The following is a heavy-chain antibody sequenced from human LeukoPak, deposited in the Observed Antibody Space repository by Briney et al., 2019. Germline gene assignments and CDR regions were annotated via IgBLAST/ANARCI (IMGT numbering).Heavy chain of an antibody. D-gene: IGHD6-19*01. J-gene: IGHJ6*03. Sequence: GGSLRLSCAASAFTFSSYAMNWVRQAPGKGLEWVSAISGSGGRTYYADSVKGRFTISRDNSKDTLYLQMNSLRAEDTAVYYCAKGPREAVAGYYYYYYYMDVWGKGTTVTVSS. CDR3: AKGPREAVAGYYYYYYYMDV. CDR2: ISGSGGRT. CDR1: AFTFSSYA. V-gene: IGHV3-23*01.